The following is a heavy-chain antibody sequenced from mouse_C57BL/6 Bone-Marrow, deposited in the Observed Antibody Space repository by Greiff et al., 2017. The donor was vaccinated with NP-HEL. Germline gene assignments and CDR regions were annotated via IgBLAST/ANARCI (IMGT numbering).Heavy chain of an antibody. CDR2: IYPGDGDT. V-gene: IGHV1-82*01. CDR1: GYAFSSSW. Sequence: QVQLKQSGPELVKPGASVKISCKASGYAFSSSWMNWVKQRPGKGLEWIGRIYPGDGDTNYNGKFKGKATLTADKASSTAYMQLSSLTSEDSAVYCCARSWPPYSYWYFDVWGTGTTVTVSS. J-gene: IGHJ1*03. D-gene: IGHD2-12*01. CDR3: ARSWPPYSYWYFDV.